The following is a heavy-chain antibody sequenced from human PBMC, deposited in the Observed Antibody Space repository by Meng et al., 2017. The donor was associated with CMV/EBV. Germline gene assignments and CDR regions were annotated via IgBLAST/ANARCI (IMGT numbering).Heavy chain of an antibody. CDR2: IHHSGNT. Sequence: SETLSLTCTVSGGSISSSSYYWGWIRQPPGKELEWIGSIHHSGNTYYNPSLKSRVTISIDTSKNQFSLKLSSVTAADTAVYYCARLRYCDSSACYQWYDFWGQGTLVTVSS. J-gene: IGHJ4*02. CDR3: ARLRYCDSSACYQWYDF. CDR1: GGSISSSSYY. D-gene: IGHD2-2*01. V-gene: IGHV4-39*07.